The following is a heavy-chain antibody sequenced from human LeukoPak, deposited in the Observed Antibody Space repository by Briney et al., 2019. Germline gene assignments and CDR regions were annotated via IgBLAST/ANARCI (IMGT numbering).Heavy chain of an antibody. D-gene: IGHD3-3*01. Sequence: PGGSLRLSCAASGFTFSSYWMHWVRQAPGKGRVWVSRINTDGSSTSYADSVKGRFTISRDNAKNTLYLQMNSLRAEDTAVYYCAREAIFGVVIIDYWGQGTLVTVSS. CDR2: INTDGSST. J-gene: IGHJ4*02. CDR1: GFTFSSYW. CDR3: AREAIFGVVIIDY. V-gene: IGHV3-74*01.